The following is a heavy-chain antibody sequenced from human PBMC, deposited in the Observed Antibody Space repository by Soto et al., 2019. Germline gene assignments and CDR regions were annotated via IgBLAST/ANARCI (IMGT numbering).Heavy chain of an antibody. CDR2: ISYDGSNK. V-gene: IGHV3-30*18. J-gene: IGHJ4*02. Sequence: GGSLRLSCAASGFTFSSYGMHWVRQAPGKGLEWVAVISYDGSNKYYADSVKGRFTISRDNSKNTLYLQMNSLRAEDTAVYYCAKGFRERYFDYWGQGTLVTVSS. CDR3: AKGFRERYFDY. CDR1: GFTFSSYG. D-gene: IGHD1-1*01.